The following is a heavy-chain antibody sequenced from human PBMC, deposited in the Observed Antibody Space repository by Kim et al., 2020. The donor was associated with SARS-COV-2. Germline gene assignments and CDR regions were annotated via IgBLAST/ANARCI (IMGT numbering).Heavy chain of an antibody. V-gene: IGHV3-23*01. D-gene: IGHD2-15*01. Sequence: GGSLRLSCAASGFTFSSYAMSWVRQAPGKGLEWVSAISGSGGSTYYADSVKGRFTISRDNSKNTLYLQMNSLRAEDTAVYYCAKAANCSGGSCYSFDYWGQGTLVTVSS. CDR1: GFTFSSYA. CDR2: ISGSGGST. J-gene: IGHJ4*02. CDR3: AKAANCSGGSCYSFDY.